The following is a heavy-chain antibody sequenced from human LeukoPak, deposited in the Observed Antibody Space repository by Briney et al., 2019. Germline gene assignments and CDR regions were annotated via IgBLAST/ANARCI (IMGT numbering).Heavy chain of an antibody. CDR1: GGYISSSSYY. V-gene: IGHV4-39*01. Sequence: SETLSLTCTVSGGYISSSSYYWGWIRQPPGKGLEWIGSIYYSGSTYYNPSLKSRVTISVDTSKNQFSLKLSSVTAADTAVYYCVSCYYGSGLNWFDPWGQGTLVTVSS. J-gene: IGHJ5*02. CDR3: VSCYYGSGLNWFDP. D-gene: IGHD3-10*01. CDR2: IYYSGST.